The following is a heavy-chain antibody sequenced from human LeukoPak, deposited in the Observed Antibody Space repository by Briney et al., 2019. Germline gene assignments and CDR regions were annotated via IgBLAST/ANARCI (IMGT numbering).Heavy chain of an antibody. CDR3: ARWGLP. V-gene: IGHV3-74*01. J-gene: IGHJ5*02. CDR1: GFTISSYW. Sequence: GGSLRLSCAAPGFTISSYWIHLVRQAPGKGLVWVSRINSDGSKYADSVKGRFTISRDNAKNTLYLQMNSLRAEGTAVYYCARWGLPWGQGTLVTVSS. D-gene: IGHD3-16*01. CDR2: INSDGS.